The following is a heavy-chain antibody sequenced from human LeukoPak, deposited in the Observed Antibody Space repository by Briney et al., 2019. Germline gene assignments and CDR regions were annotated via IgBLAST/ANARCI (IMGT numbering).Heavy chain of an antibody. V-gene: IGHV4-61*02. D-gene: IGHD2-15*01. J-gene: IGHJ4*02. CDR2: IYTSGST. CDR1: GGSISSSSYY. CDR3: ARDFGRVLFDY. Sequence: SETLSLTCTVSGGSISSSSYYWSWIRQPAGKGLEWIGRIYTSGSTNYNPSLKSRVTMSVDTSKNQFSLKLSSVTAADTAVYYCARDFGRVLFDYWGQGTLVTVSS.